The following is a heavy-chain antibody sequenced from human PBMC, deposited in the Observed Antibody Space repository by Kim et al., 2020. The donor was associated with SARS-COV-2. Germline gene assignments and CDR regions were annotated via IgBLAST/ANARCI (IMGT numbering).Heavy chain of an antibody. CDR2: IYYSGST. V-gene: IGHV4-59*01. CDR3: ARSYSGSPPEC. CDR1: GGSISSYY. D-gene: IGHD1-26*01. Sequence: SETLSLTCTVSGGSISSYYWSWIRQPPGKGLEWIGYIYYSGSTNYNPSLKSRVTISVDTSKNQFSLKLSSVYAADTAVYYCARSYSGSPPECWGQGTLVTVSS. J-gene: IGHJ4*02.